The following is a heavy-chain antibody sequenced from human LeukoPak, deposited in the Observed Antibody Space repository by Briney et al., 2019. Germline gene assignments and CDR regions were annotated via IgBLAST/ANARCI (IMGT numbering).Heavy chain of an antibody. D-gene: IGHD2-21*02. J-gene: IGHJ4*02. CDR3: AKVVTATASYFDY. CDR1: GFTFSSYA. V-gene: IGHV3-23*01. CDR2: VSSSTAST. Sequence: PGGSLRLSCAASGFTFSSYAMSWVRQAPGKGLEWVSSVSSSTASTYYADSVKGQFTISRDKSKSTLYLQMNSLRAEDTAVYYCAKVVTATASYFDYWGQGTLVAVSS.